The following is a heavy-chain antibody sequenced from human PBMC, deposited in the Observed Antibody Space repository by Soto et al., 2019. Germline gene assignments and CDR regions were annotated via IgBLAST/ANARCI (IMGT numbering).Heavy chain of an antibody. CDR2: IYYSGNT. J-gene: IGHJ5*01. V-gene: IGHV4-61*08. CDR3: ARIPADTYMTYWFDP. D-gene: IGHD5-18*01. CDR1: GDSVTSGAYY. Sequence: PSETLSLTCTVSGDSVTSGAYYWSWIRQPPGKGLEWIGYIYYSGNTNYSPSLKSRVAISLDTSHNQFSLKLSSVTAADTAVYFCARIPADTYMTYWFDPWGQGTLVTVSS.